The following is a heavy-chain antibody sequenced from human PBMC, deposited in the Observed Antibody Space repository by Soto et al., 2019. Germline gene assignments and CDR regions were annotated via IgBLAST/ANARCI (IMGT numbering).Heavy chain of an antibody. CDR2: LYWDDDR. D-gene: IGHD2-21*01. V-gene: IGHV2-5*02. CDR1: GFSVSSSGVG. J-gene: IGHJ3*01. Sequence: QITLKESGPTLVKPTETLTLTCTLSGFSVSSSGVGVDWIRQPPGKALEWLASLYWDDDRPYSPALKSRLTVSKDTCKSQVMLAMSSVDPEDTATYFCAHILDGDYQLDPFDVWGQGTVVTVSS. CDR3: AHILDGDYQLDPFDV.